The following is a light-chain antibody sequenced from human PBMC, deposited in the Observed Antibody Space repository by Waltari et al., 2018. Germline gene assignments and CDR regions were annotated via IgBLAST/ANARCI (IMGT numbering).Light chain of an antibody. V-gene: IGLV1-47*01. CDR2: RIN. Sequence: QSVLTQPPAASGTPGQRVTISCAGSPSNIGTNYVNWYQKFPGAAPNLRIYRINHRPAGVPDRFSGSKSCTSASLVISGLRSEDEADYFCAGWDDNLSVVFGGGTKLTVL. CDR3: AGWDDNLSVV. J-gene: IGLJ2*01. CDR1: PSNIGTNY.